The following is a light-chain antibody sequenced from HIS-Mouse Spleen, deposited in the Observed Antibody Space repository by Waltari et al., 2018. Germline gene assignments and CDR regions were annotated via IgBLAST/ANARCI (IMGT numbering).Light chain of an antibody. CDR1: SLPKKD. CDR2: EDS. J-gene: IGLJ2*01. CDR3: YSTDSSGNHRV. V-gene: IGLV3-10*01. Sequence: SYELTQPPSVSVSPGQTARITCSGDSLPKKDAYLYQQKSGQAPVLVIYEDSKRPSGHPERFSGSSSGTMATLTISGAQVEDEADYYCYSTDSSGNHRVFGGGTKLTVL.